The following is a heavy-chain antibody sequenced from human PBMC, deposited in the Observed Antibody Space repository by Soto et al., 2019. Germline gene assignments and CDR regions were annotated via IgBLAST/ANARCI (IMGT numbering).Heavy chain of an antibody. D-gene: IGHD6-19*01. CDR1: GFTFSSDW. J-gene: IGHJ4*02. Sequence: EVQLVESGGGLVQPGGSLRLSCAASGFTFSSDWMSWVRQAPGKGLEWVANIKQDGSEKYYVDSVKGRFTISRDNAKNSLYLQMNSLRAEDTAVHYCARLGGDSSGWPFFDYWGQGTLVTVSS. CDR3: ARLGGDSSGWPFFDY. V-gene: IGHV3-7*05. CDR2: IKQDGSEK.